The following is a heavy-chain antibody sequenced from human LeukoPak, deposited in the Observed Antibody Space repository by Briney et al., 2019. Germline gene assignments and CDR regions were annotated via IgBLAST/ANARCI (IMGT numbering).Heavy chain of an antibody. Sequence: GGSLRLSCVASGFTFSVHEMNWVRQAPGKGLEWLSYISDSGRTIYYADSVDGRFTISRDNAKNSLFLQMNSLRVEDTAVYFCARGSHYCDFWGGGPGVSVSS. CDR2: ISDSGRTI. CDR3: ARGSHYCDF. J-gene: IGHJ4*02. V-gene: IGHV3-48*03. D-gene: IGHD6-6*01. CDR1: GFTFSVHE.